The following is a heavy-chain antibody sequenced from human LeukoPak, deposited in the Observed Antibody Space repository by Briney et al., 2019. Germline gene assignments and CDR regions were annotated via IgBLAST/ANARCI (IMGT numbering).Heavy chain of an antibody. CDR3: ARGVGWYCSGGSCYWDY. Sequence: SETLSLTRAVYGGSFSGYYWSWIRQPPGKRLEWIGEINHSGSTNYNPSLKSRVTISVDTSKNQFSLKLSSVTAADTAVHYCARGVGWYCSGGSCYWDYWGQGTLVTVSS. CDR1: GGSFSGYY. J-gene: IGHJ4*02. D-gene: IGHD2-15*01. CDR2: INHSGST. V-gene: IGHV4-34*01.